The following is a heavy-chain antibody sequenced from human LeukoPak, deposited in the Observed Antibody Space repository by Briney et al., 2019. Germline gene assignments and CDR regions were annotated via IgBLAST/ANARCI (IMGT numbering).Heavy chain of an antibody. D-gene: IGHD1-26*01. CDR3: APHRDGSYPFDY. CDR1: GFTFSSYS. J-gene: IGHJ4*02. CDR2: ISSSSSTI. V-gene: IGHV3-48*02. Sequence: GGSLRLSCAAAGFTFSSYSMNWVRQAPGKGLEWVSYISSSSSTIYYADSVKGRLTISRDNAKISLYLQMDSLRDEDTAVYYCAPHRDGSYPFDYWGQGTLVTVSS.